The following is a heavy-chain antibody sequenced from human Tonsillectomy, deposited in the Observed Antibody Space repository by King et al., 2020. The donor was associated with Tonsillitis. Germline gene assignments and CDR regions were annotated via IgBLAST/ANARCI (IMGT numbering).Heavy chain of an antibody. CDR3: ARDRLPAAGNFYVMDV. CDR1: GFTFSNYN. CDR2: ISSGSSYI. Sequence: VQLVESGGGLVKPGGSLRLSCAASGFTFSNYNMNWVRQAPGKGLEWVSSISSGSSYIYYADSVKGRFTISRDNAKNSLFLQMNSLRAEDTAVYYCARDRLPAAGNFYVMDVWGQGTTVTVSS. J-gene: IGHJ6*02. D-gene: IGHD6-13*01. V-gene: IGHV3-21*01.